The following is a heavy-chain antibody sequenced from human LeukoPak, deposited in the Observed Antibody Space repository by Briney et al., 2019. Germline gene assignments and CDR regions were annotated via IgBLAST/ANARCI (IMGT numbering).Heavy chain of an antibody. CDR2: IYNSGNN. CDR3: ATRGY. V-gene: IGHV4-59*08. Sequence: SETLSLTCTISGGSISSDYWQWIRQPPGKGLEWVGYIYNSGNNHYNSSLKSRVTISIDTSKNQFSLKLASVTAADTAVYYCATRGYWGQGTLVAVSS. D-gene: IGHD3-10*01. J-gene: IGHJ4*02. CDR1: GGSISSDY.